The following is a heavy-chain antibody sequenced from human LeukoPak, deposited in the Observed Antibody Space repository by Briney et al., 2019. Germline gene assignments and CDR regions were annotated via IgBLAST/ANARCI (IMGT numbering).Heavy chain of an antibody. J-gene: IGHJ4*02. CDR2: ISGSGGST. Sequence: GGSLRLSCAASGFTFSSYAMSWVRQAPGKGLEWVSAISGSGGSTYYADSVKGRFTISRHNSKNTLYLQMNSLRAEDTAVYYCARALTYYYDSSGYYFDYWGQGTLVTVSS. V-gene: IGHV3-23*01. D-gene: IGHD3-22*01. CDR1: GFTFSSYA. CDR3: ARALTYYYDSSGYYFDY.